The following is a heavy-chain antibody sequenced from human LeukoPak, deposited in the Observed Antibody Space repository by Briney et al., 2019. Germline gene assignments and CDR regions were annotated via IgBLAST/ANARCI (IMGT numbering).Heavy chain of an antibody. CDR1: GFTFSDCA. D-gene: IGHD3-3*01. CDR3: AKDRDLFGVLPLFHY. V-gene: IGHV3-23*01. J-gene: IGHJ4*02. CDR2: ITSSGGRT. Sequence: GGSLRLSCAASGFTFSDCAMSWVRQAPGKGLEWVSAITSSGGRTYYADSVRGRFTISRDKSRNTLYLQMNSLRAEDTAVYYCAKDRDLFGVLPLFHYWGQGTLVTVSS.